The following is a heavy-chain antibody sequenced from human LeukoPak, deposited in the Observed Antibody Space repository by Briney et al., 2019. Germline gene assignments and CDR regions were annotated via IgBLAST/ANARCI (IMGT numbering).Heavy chain of an antibody. CDR1: GFTFSSYA. V-gene: IGHV3-23*01. CDR2: ISGSGGST. Sequence: GGSLGLSCAASGFTFSSYAMSWVRQAPGKGLEWVSAISGSGGSTYYADSVKGRLTISRDNSKNTLYLQMNSLRAEDTAVYYCAKDFRRSYYYGMDVWGQGTTVTVSS. CDR3: AKDFRRSYYYGMDV. J-gene: IGHJ6*02.